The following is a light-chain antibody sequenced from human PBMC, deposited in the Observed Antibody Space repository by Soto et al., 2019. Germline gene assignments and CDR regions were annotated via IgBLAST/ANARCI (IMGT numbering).Light chain of an antibody. CDR2: EVN. J-gene: IGLJ2*01. V-gene: IGLV2-8*01. Sequence: QSALTQPPSASGSPGQSVTFSCTGTTTDVGGYNYVSWYQQHPGKAPKLIIYEVNKRPSGVPDRFSGSKSGNTASLTVSGLQAEDETDYYCSSYGGSNNLVFGGGTKLTVL. CDR3: SSYGGSNNLV. CDR1: TTDVGGYNY.